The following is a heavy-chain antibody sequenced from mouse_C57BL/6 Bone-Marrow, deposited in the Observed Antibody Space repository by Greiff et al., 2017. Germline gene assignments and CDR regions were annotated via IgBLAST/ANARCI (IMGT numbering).Heavy chain of an antibody. V-gene: IGHV5-17*01. J-gene: IGHJ2*01. D-gene: IGHD1-1*01. CDR1: GFTFSDYG. Sequence: EVQLVESGGGLVKPGGSLKLSCAASGFTFSDYGMHWVRQAPEKGLEWVAYISSGSSTIYYADTVKGRFTISRDNAKNTLFLQMTSLRSEDTAMYYCATYYGSSLYYFDYWGQGTTLTVSS. CDR2: ISSGSSTI. CDR3: ATYYGSSLYYFDY.